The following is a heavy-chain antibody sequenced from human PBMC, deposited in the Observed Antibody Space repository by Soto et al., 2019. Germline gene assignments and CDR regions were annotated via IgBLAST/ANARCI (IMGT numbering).Heavy chain of an antibody. CDR1: GDSVSSNSAA. V-gene: IGHV6-1*01. Sequence: SQTLSLTCAISGDSVSSNSAAWNWIRQSPSRGLEWLGRTYYRSKWYNDYAVSVKSRITINPDTSKNQFSLQLNSVTPEDTAVNYCARDFRNGLIAAAGYNWSAPGGQGTLVTVPP. D-gene: IGHD6-13*01. J-gene: IGHJ5*02. CDR2: TYYRSKWYN. CDR3: ARDFRNGLIAAAGYNWSAP.